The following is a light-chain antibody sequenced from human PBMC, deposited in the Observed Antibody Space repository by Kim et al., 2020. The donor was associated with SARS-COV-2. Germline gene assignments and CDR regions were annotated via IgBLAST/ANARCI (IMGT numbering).Light chain of an antibody. CDR2: ATS. CDR3: QKYDSAPWT. CDR1: QDISNY. V-gene: IGKV1-27*01. J-gene: IGKJ1*01. Sequence: IQITQSPSSLSASVGDEVTITCRASQDISNYLAWYQQKPGKAPKLLMYATSTLQSGVPSRFRGSRSGTDFTLIITRLQPEDVATYYCQKYDSAPWTFGQGTKVDIK.